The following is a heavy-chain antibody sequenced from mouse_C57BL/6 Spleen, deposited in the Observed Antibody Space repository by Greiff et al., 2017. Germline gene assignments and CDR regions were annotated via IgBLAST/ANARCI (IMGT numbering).Heavy chain of an antibody. V-gene: IGHV1-80*01. CDR2: IYPGDGDT. CDR1: GYAFSSYW. Sequence: QVQLQQSGAELVKPGASVKISCKASGYAFSSYWMNWVKQRPGKGLEWVGQIYPGDGDTNYNGKFKGKATLTADKSSSTAYIQLRSLTSEDAAVYFCARQGATVVATDYFDYWGQGTTLTVSS. D-gene: IGHD1-1*01. CDR3: ARQGATVVATDYFDY. J-gene: IGHJ2*01.